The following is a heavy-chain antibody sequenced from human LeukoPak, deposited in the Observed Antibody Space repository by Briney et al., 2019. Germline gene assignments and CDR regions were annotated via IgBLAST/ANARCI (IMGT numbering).Heavy chain of an antibody. CDR2: ISYDGSNK. CDR1: EFPFTNYA. D-gene: IGHD1-1*01. V-gene: IGHV3-30-3*01. CDR3: ARDPPMRTTLDY. J-gene: IGHJ4*02. Sequence: GGSLRLSCAASEFPFTNYAMHWVRQAPGKGLEWVAIISYDGSNKYYADSVKGRFTISRDSSKNTLYLQMNSLRTEDTAVYYCARDPPMRTTLDYWGQGTLVTVSS.